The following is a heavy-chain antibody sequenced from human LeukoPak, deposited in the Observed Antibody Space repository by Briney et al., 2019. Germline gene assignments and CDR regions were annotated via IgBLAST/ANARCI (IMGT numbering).Heavy chain of an antibody. J-gene: IGHJ4*02. CDR3: ATYYYDSSGLTRPY. CDR1: GFTFSSYA. CDR2: ISSNGGSI. D-gene: IGHD3-22*01. Sequence: GGSLRLSCAASGFTFSSYAMHWVRQAPGKGLEYVSSISSNGGSIYYANSVKGRFTISRDNSKNTLYLQMGSLRAEDMAVYYCATYYYDSSGLTRPYWGQGTLVTVSS. V-gene: IGHV3-64*01.